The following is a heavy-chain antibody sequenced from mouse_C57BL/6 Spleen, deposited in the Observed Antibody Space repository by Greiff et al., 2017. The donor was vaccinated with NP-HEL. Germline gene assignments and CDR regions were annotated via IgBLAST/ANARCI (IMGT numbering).Heavy chain of an antibody. D-gene: IGHD2-4*01. CDR1: GYTFTSYW. Sequence: QVQLQQPGAELVKPGASVKLSCKASGYTFTSYWMHWVKQRPGRGLEWIVRIYPNSGGTKYNEKFKSKATLTVDKPSSTAYMQLSSLTSEDSAVYYCARGRYDWWYFDVWGTGATVTVS. CDR2: IYPNSGGT. CDR3: ARGRYDWWYFDV. J-gene: IGHJ1*03. V-gene: IGHV1-72*01.